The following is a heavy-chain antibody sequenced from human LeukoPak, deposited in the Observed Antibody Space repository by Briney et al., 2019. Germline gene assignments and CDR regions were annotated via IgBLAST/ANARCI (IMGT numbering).Heavy chain of an antibody. CDR2: ISYDGSNK. D-gene: IGHD1-26*01. CDR1: GFTFSSYG. CDR3: AKEKEGGYFDL. Sequence: GRSLRLTCAASGFTFSSYGMHWVRQAPGKGLEGVAVISYDGSNKYYADSVKGRFTISRDNSKNTLYLQMNSLRAEDTAVYYCAKEKEGGYFDLWGRGTLVTVSS. V-gene: IGHV3-30*18. J-gene: IGHJ2*01.